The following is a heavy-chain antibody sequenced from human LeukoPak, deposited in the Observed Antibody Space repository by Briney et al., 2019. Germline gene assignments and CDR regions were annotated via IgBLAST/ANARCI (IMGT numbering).Heavy chain of an antibody. CDR3: ARVDYDFWSGYYTRNWFDP. V-gene: IGHV4-31*03. D-gene: IGHD3-3*01. CDR1: GGSISSGGYY. Sequence: SETLSLTCTVSGGSISSGGYYWSWIRQHPGKGLEWIGNIYYSGSTYYNPSLKSRVTISVDTSKNQFSLKLSSVTAADTAVYYCARVDYDFWSGYYTRNWFDPWGQGTLVTVSS. J-gene: IGHJ5*02. CDR2: IYYSGST.